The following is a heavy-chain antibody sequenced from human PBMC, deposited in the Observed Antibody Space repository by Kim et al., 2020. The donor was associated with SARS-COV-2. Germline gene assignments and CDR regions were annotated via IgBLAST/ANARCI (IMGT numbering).Heavy chain of an antibody. V-gene: IGHV3-53*01. CDR1: GFTVSSNY. CDR2: IYSGGST. J-gene: IGHJ4*02. CDR3: ARTISQVAGRLPSDY. D-gene: IGHD6-19*01. Sequence: GGSLRLSCAASGFTVSSNYMSWVRQAPGKGLEWVSVIYSGGSTYYADSVKGRFTISRDNFKNTLYLQMNSLRAEDTAVYYCARTISQVAGRLPSDYWGQGTLVTVSS.